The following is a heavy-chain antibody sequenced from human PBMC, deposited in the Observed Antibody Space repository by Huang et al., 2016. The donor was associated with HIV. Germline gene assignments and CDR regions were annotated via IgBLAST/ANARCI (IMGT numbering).Heavy chain of an antibody. Sequence: EVQLLESGGGLVQPGGSLRLSCAASGFTFSSYAMSWVRQAAGRGLGGDSSITGRGSSSYYADSVKGRFTISRDNSKNTLYLQMNSLRAEDTAIYYCAKADSGAAAGSLVDYWGQGTLVTVSS. CDR3: AKADSGAAAGSLVDY. V-gene: IGHV3-23*01. D-gene: IGHD6-13*01. CDR2: ITGRGSSS. CDR1: GFTFSSYA. J-gene: IGHJ4*02.